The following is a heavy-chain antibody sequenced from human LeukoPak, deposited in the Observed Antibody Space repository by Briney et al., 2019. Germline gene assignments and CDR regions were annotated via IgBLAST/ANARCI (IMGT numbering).Heavy chain of an antibody. CDR3: ARDRAILAREYEFVC. V-gene: IGHV1-2*02. CDR2: INPKSGGT. D-gene: IGHD3-10*01. Sequence: GASVKLSCNASGHTFTRYYMHWVRQAPGQGLEWMGWINPKSGGTNYAQKFLGRVTMTRHTSINTAYMELSSLRSDDTPEYYCARDRAILAREYEFVCWRQGTLVTVSS. CDR1: GHTFTRYY. J-gene: IGHJ4*02.